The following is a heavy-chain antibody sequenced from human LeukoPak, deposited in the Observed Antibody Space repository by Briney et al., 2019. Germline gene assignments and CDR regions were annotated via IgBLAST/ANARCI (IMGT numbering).Heavy chain of an antibody. CDR3: AKQYYDILTGHFRFDP. D-gene: IGHD3-9*01. V-gene: IGHV3-23*01. J-gene: IGHJ5*02. Sequence: GGSLRLSCAASGFTFSSYAMSWVRQAPGKGLEWDSAISGSGGSTYYADSVKGRFTISRDNSKNTLYLQMNSLRAEDTAVYYCAKQYYDILTGHFRFDPWGQGTLVTVSS. CDR2: ISGSGGST. CDR1: GFTFSSYA.